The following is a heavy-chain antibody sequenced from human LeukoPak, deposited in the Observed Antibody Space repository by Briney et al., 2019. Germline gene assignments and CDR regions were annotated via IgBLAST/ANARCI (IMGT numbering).Heavy chain of an antibody. CDR3: AKDSNYDTGGYYGR. CDR2: IGGNGGST. CDR1: GFTFSNYA. Sequence: GGSLRLSCAASGFTFSNYALNWVRQAPGKGLEWVSGIGGNGGSTYHADSVKGRFTISRDNSKNTLYLQMNSLRVEDTAVYYCAKDSNYDTGGYYGRWGQGTPVTVSS. D-gene: IGHD3-22*01. J-gene: IGHJ4*02. V-gene: IGHV3-23*01.